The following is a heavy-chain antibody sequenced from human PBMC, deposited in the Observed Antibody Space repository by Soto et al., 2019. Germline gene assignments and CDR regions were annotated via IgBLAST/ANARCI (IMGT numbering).Heavy chain of an antibody. V-gene: IGHV3-66*01. CDR3: ARDRNDFWSGYYGLDV. J-gene: IGHJ6*04. CDR1: GFTVSSNY. Sequence: GGSLRLSCAASGFTVSSNYMSWVRQAPGKGLEWVSVIYSGGSTYYADSVKGRFTISRDNSKNTLYLQMNSLRAEDTAVYYCARDRNDFWSGYYGLDVWGKGTTVTVSS. CDR2: IYSGGST. D-gene: IGHD3-3*01.